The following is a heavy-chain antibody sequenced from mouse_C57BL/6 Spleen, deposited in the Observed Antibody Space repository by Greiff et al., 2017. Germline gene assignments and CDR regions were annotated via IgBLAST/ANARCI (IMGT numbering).Heavy chain of an antibody. CDR2: IYPGDGDT. CDR1: GYAFSSSW. V-gene: IGHV1-82*01. J-gene: IGHJ2*01. CDR3: ARLDGNYLYFDY. Sequence: VQLKESGPELVKPGASVKISCKASGYAFSSSWMNWVKQRPGKGLEWIGRIYPGDGDTNYNGKFKGKATLTADKSSSTAYMQLSSLTSEDSAVYFCARLDGNYLYFDYWGQGTTLTVSS. D-gene: IGHD2-1*01.